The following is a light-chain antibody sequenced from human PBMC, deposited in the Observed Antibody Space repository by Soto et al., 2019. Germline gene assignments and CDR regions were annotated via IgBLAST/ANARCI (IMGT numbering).Light chain of an antibody. J-gene: IGLJ2*01. Sequence: QSALTQPASVSGSPGQSITISCTGTNNDVGVYNYVSWYQQYPGKAPKLLIYEVINRTSGVSRRFSGANSCNTASLTISGRQDDRESYYYCSSYTSTSTIVAFGGGTKLTVL. CDR3: SSYTSTSTIVA. CDR2: EVI. CDR1: NNDVGVYNY. V-gene: IGLV2-14*01.